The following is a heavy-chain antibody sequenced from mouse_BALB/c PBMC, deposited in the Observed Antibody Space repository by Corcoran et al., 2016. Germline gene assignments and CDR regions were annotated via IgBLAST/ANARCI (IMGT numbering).Heavy chain of an antibody. Sequence: DVQLQESGPGLVKPSQSLSLTCSVTGYSITSGYYWNWIRQFPGNKLEWMGYISYDGSNNYNPSLKNRISITRDTSKNQFFLKLNSVTTEDTATYYCARDYYSSSYFDYWGQGTTLTVSS. D-gene: IGHD1-1*01. CDR3: ARDYYSSSYFDY. CDR1: GYSITSGYY. CDR2: ISYDGSN. J-gene: IGHJ2*01. V-gene: IGHV3-6*02.